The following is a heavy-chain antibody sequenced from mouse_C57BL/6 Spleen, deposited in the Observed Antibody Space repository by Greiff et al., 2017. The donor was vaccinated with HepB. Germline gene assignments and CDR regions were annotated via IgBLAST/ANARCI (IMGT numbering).Heavy chain of an antibody. D-gene: IGHD2-3*01. CDR3: TREGLLLYFDY. CDR2: ISSGGDYI. J-gene: IGHJ2*01. V-gene: IGHV5-9-1*02. CDR1: GFTFSSYA. Sequence: EVKLMESGEGLVKPGGSLKLSCAASGFTFSSYAMSWVRQTPEKRLEWVAYISSGGDYIYYADTVKGRFTISRDNARNTLYLQMSSLKSEDTAMYYCTREGLLLYFDYWGQGTTLTVSS.